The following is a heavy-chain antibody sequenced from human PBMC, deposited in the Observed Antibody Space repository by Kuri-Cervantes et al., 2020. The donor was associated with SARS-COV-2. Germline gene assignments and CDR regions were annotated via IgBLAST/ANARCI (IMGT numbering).Heavy chain of an antibody. CDR3: GRVSWLQLWRRYSDS. J-gene: IGHJ4*02. CDR1: GYSISSGYY. V-gene: IGHV4-38-2*02. CDR2: NYHSGST. D-gene: IGHD5-24*01. Sequence: GSLRLSCTVSGYSISSGYYWGWIRQPPGKGLEWIGSNYHSGSTYYNPSLKSRVTISVDTSKNHVSLRLTSATAADTAVYYCGRVSWLQLWRRYSDSWGQGTLVTVSS.